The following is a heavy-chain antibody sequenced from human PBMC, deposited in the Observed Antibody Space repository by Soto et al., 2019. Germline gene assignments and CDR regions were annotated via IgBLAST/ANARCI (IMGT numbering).Heavy chain of an antibody. CDR3: ARAQGSSTSLEIYYYYYYGMDV. V-gene: IGHV1-69*01. D-gene: IGHD2-2*01. Sequence: QVQLVQSGAEVKKPGSSVKVSCKASGGTFNSYAISWVRQAPGQGLEWMGGIIPISGTANYAQKCQGRVTITADESTSTAYMEVSSLRSEDTAVYYWARAQGSSTSLEIYYYYYYGMDVWGQGTTVTVSS. CDR2: IIPISGTA. J-gene: IGHJ6*02. CDR1: GGTFNSYA.